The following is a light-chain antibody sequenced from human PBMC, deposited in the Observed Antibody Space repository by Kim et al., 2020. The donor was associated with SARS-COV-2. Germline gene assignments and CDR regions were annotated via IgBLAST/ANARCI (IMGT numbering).Light chain of an antibody. V-gene: IGKV3-20*01. CDR2: SAS. J-gene: IGKJ5*01. CDR3: QQLGRS. Sequence: LSLSPRERATLSCRASQSVSSAFLAWYQHKPGQAPRLLIYSASRRAPGIPDRFSGSGSETDFTLTIDKLDYEDFAVYYCQQLGRSFGQGTRLEIK. CDR1: QSVSSAF.